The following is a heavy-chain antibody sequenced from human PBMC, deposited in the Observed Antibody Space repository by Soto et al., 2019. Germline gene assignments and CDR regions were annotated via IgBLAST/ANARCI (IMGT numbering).Heavy chain of an antibody. Sequence: PGGSLRLSCAASGFTFSSYGVHWVRQAPGKGLEWVAVIWYDGSNKYYADSVKGRFTISRDNSKNTLYLQMNSLRAEDTAVYYCAREARVSSSRYYYGMDVWGQGTTVTVSS. CDR1: GFTFSSYG. CDR2: IWYDGSNK. D-gene: IGHD6-6*01. CDR3: AREARVSSSRYYYGMDV. J-gene: IGHJ6*02. V-gene: IGHV3-33*01.